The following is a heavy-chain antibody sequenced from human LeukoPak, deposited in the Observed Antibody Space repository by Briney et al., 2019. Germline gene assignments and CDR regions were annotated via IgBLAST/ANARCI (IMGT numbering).Heavy chain of an antibody. CDR1: GGSISSSSYY. Sequence: KTSETLSLTCTVSGGSISSSSYYWGWIRQPPGKGLEWIGSIYYSGSTYYNPSLKSRVTMSVDTSKNQFSLKLSSVTAADTAVYYCARGRDDAFDIWGQGTMVTVSS. J-gene: IGHJ3*02. V-gene: IGHV4-39*07. CDR3: ARGRDDAFDI. CDR2: IYYSGST.